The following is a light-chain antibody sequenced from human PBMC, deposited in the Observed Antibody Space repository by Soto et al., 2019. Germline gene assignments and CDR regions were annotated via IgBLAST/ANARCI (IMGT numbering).Light chain of an antibody. CDR2: EVR. CDR1: NRDVGSYNL. J-gene: IGLJ3*02. V-gene: IGLV2-14*01. CDR3: SSYTTTSTLV. Sequence: QSVLTQPASVSGSPGQSITIACTGNNRDVGSYNLVSWYQQRPGEAPKLIISEVRNRPSGISYRFTGSKSGNTASLTISGLQAEDEADYYCSSYTTTSTLVFGGGTKVTVL.